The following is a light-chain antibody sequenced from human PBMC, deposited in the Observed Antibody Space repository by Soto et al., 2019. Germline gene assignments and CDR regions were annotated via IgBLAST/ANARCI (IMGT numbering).Light chain of an antibody. CDR2: XXX. CDR3: LLYYGGAQV. Sequence: QTVVTQEPSLTVSPGGTVTLTCASSTGAVTSGYYPNWFQQKTGQAPRALIXXXXXXXXXXXXXXXXSLLGGKAALTLSGVXPXDEAEYYCLLYYGGAQVFGGGTKLTVL. CDR1: TGAVTSGYY. J-gene: IGLJ2*01. V-gene: IGLV7-43*01.